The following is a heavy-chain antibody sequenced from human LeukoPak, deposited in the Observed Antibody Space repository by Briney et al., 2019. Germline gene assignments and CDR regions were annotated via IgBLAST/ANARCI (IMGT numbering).Heavy chain of an antibody. V-gene: IGHV1-2*02. CDR1: AYTFTGYY. CDR2: INPNSGGT. Sequence: ASVKVSCKASAYTFTGYYMHWVRQAPGQGLEWMGWINPNSGGTNYAQKFQGRVTMTRDTSISTAYMELSRLRSDDTAVYYCARDRRFGELHFDYWGQGTLVTVSS. CDR3: ARDRRFGELHFDY. D-gene: IGHD3-10*01. J-gene: IGHJ4*02.